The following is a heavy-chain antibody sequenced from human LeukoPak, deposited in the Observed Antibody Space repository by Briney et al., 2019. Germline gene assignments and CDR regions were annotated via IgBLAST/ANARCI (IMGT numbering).Heavy chain of an antibody. CDR3: ASVLYYYGSGSYSPVTTP. J-gene: IGHJ5*02. V-gene: IGHV4-34*01. CDR2: INHSGST. D-gene: IGHD3-10*01. CDR1: GASFSGYY. Sequence: PSETLSLTCAVYGASFSGYYWSWIRQPPGKGLEWIGEINHSGSTYYNPSLKSRVTISVDTSKNQFSLKLSSVTAADTAVYYCASVLYYYGSGSYSPVTTPWGQGTLVTVSS.